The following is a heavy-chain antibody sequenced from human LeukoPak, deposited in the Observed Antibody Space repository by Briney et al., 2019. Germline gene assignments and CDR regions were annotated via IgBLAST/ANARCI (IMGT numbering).Heavy chain of an antibody. CDR2: IIPIFGTA. CDR3: ARVRGYYYDSSGRRAAKYNWFDP. D-gene: IGHD3-22*01. Sequence: SVKVSCKASGGTFSSYAISWVRQAPGQGLEWMGGIIPIFGTANYAQKFQGRVTITADKSTSTAYMELSSLRSEDTAVYYCARVRGYYYDSSGRRAAKYNWFDPWGQGTLVTVSS. CDR1: GGTFSSYA. J-gene: IGHJ5*02. V-gene: IGHV1-69*06.